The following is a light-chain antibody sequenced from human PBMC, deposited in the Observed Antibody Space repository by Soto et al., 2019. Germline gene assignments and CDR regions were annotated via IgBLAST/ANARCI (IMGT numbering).Light chain of an antibody. CDR3: QQFHDWPLT. CDR1: QSINNN. Sequence: EIVLTQNPATLSVSPGERATLSCGASQSINNNLAWYQQKPGQAPRLLIYGASTRATGIPARFSGSGSGTEFSLTISSLQSADFAVYYCQQFHDWPLTFGQGTKWIS. V-gene: IGKV3D-15*01. J-gene: IGKJ1*01. CDR2: GAS.